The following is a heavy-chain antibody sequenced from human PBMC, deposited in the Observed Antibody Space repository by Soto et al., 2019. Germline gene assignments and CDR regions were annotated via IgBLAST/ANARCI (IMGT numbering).Heavy chain of an antibody. Sequence: SGPTLVNPTETLTLTCTVSGFSLSNPRMGVSWIRQPPGKALEWLAHIFSNDEKSYSTSLKSRLTISRDTSKSQVVLTMTNMDPVDTATYYCTRIQRISMIVVSKPYFDYWGQGALVTVSS. J-gene: IGHJ4*02. V-gene: IGHV2-26*01. CDR2: IFSNDEK. CDR1: GFSLSNPRMG. D-gene: IGHD3-22*01. CDR3: TRIQRISMIVVSKPYFDY.